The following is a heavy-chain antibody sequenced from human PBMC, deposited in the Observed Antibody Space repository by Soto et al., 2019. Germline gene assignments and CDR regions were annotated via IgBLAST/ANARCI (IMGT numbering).Heavy chain of an antibody. Sequence: ASVKVSCKASGGTFSRYASSWLRQAPGQGLEWMGGIIPIFGTANYAQKFQGRVTITADKSTSTAYMELSSLRSEDTAVYYCARVLNSDTPGMDVWGQGTTVTVSS. CDR1: GGTFSRYA. J-gene: IGHJ6*02. V-gene: IGHV1-69*06. D-gene: IGHD2-21*02. CDR2: IIPIFGTA. CDR3: ARVLNSDTPGMDV.